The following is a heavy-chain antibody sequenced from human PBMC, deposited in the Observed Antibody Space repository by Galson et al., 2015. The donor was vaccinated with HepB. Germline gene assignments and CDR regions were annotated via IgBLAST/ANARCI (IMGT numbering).Heavy chain of an antibody. CDR1: GFTFNTYT. CDR3: AKDYYYDSSGYEPLDY. D-gene: IGHD3-22*01. CDR2: ISYDGSQR. Sequence: SLRLSCAASGFTFNTYTFHWVRQAPGEGLEWVAVISYDGSQRYYTDSVRGRFTISRDNSKNTLYLQMNSLSAEDTAVYYCAKDYYYDSSGYEPLDYWGQGTLVTVSS. J-gene: IGHJ4*02. V-gene: IGHV3-30*04.